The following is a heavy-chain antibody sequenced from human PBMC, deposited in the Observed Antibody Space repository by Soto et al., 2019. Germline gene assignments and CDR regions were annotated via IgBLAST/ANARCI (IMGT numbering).Heavy chain of an antibody. V-gene: IGHV3-23*01. J-gene: IGHJ4*02. Sequence: GGCMRLSCAACGFTFSSYAMSGVRQDPGKGLEWVSFIRCNGGSKYYADSVRGRFTISRDNSKNPLYLQMNSLRAEATAMFYCASRGGDGYFDYWGQGTLVTVSS. CDR3: ASRGGDGYFDY. CDR1: GFTFSSYA. CDR2: IRCNGGSK. D-gene: IGHD3-16*01.